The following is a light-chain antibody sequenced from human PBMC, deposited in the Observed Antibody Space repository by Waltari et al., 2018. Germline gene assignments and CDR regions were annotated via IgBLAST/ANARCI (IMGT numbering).Light chain of an antibody. V-gene: IGLV2-23*01. CDR1: SSDVGRYNL. J-gene: IGLJ2*01. Sequence: QSALTQPASVSGSPGPSITISCTGTSSDVGRYNLVSWYQQHPGKVPKLMIYEDSKRPSGLSNRFSGSKSGNTASLTISGLQAEDEADYYCCSYAAGGSSVLFGGGTKLTVL. CDR2: EDS. CDR3: CSYAAGGSSVL.